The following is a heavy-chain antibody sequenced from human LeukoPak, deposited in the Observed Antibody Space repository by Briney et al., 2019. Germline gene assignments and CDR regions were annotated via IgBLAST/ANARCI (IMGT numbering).Heavy chain of an antibody. CDR2: INHSGST. CDR3: ARHDVVEIDAFDI. CDR1: GGSFSGYY. J-gene: IGHJ3*02. D-gene: IGHD5-24*01. V-gene: IGHV4-34*01. Sequence: SETLSLTCAVYGGSFSGYYRSWIRQPPGKALEWIGEINHSGSTNCKSSLTSRVTISVDTSKNQFSLKLSSVTAADTAVYYCARHDVVEIDAFDIWGQGTMVTVSS.